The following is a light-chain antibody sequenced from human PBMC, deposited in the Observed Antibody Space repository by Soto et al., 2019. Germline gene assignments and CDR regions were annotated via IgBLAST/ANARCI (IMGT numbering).Light chain of an antibody. CDR2: DVS. CDR3: TEIKGRTLYV. CDR1: SSDIGGYKY. J-gene: IGLJ1*01. V-gene: IGLV2-14*01. Sequence: QSVLAQPASVSGSPGQSITISCTGTSSDIGGYKYVSWYQQHPGKAPKLMIYDVSNRPSGVSNRFSGSKSGNTATLTISGPGGGEVDDTYTTEIKGRTLYV.